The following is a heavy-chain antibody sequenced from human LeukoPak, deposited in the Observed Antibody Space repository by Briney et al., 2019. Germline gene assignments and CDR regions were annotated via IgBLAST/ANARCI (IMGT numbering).Heavy chain of an antibody. CDR1: GVTFTSYT. CDR2: IIPILGIA. CDR3: AREKKGGAPASDY. J-gene: IGHJ4*02. Sequence: SVKVSCKASGVTFTSYTINWVRQAPGQGLEWMGRIIPILGIANYAQKFQGRVTITADKSTSTAYMELSSLRSEDTAVYYCAREKKGGAPASDYWGQGTLVTVSS. V-gene: IGHV1-69*04. D-gene: IGHD3-16*01.